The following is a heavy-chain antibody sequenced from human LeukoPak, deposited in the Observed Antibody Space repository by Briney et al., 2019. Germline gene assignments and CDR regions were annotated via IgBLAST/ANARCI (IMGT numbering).Heavy chain of an antibody. CDR1: GYTFTGYY. CDR2: INPNSGGT. J-gene: IGHJ4*02. D-gene: IGHD6-13*01. V-gene: IGHV1-2*02. Sequence: ASVNVSCKASGYTFTGYYMHWVRQAPGQGLEWMEWINPNSGGTNYAQKFQDRVTMTRDTSISTAYMELSRLRSDDTAVYYCARGTAAAAFDYWGQGTLVTVSS. CDR3: ARGTAAAAFDY.